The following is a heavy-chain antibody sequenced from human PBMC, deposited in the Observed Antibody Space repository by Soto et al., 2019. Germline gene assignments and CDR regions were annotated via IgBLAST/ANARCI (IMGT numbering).Heavy chain of an antibody. D-gene: IGHD3-22*01. Sequence: PSETLSLTCTVSGGSVSSNSYSWGWIRQSPGKGLEWIGTIYSSENTYYNPSLLSRVTISVDTSKNEFSLRLSSVTAADTAVYYCARLGDYYQAFDYWGQGTLVTVSS. CDR1: GGSVSSNSYS. J-gene: IGHJ4*01. V-gene: IGHV4-39*01. CDR3: ARLGDYYQAFDY. CDR2: IYSSENT.